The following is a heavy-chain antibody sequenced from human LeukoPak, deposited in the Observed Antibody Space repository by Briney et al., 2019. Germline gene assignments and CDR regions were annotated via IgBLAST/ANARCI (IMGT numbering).Heavy chain of an antibody. CDR1: GGSFSDNY. CDR2: INHRGST. J-gene: IGHJ4*02. CDR3: ARHAAYYGSGSYLRSGSVLN. V-gene: IGHV4-34*01. D-gene: IGHD3-10*01. Sequence: SETLSLTCAVYGGSFSDNYWSWIRQPPGKGLEWIGGINHRGSTNYNPSLKSRVTISVDTSKNQFSLKLSSVTAADTAVYYCARHAAYYGSGSYLRSGSVLNWGQGTLVTVSS.